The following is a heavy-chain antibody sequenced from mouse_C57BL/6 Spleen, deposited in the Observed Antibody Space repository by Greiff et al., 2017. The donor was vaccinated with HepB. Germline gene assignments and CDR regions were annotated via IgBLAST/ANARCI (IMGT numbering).Heavy chain of an antibody. D-gene: IGHD2-1*01. J-gene: IGHJ1*03. CDR3: YLLWYPHWYFDV. CDR1: GYTFTSYG. V-gene: IGHV1-81*01. CDR2: IYPRSGNT. Sequence: QVQLQQSGAELARPGASVKLSCKASGYTFTSYGISWVKQRTGQGLEWIGEIYPRSGNTYYNEKFKGKATLTADKSSSTAYMELRSLTSEDSAVYVCYLLWYPHWYFDVWGTGTTVTVSS.